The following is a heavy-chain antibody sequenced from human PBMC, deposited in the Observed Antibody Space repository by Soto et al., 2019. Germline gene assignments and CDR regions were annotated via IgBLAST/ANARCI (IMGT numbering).Heavy chain of an antibody. CDR2: IRSKSYGETT. J-gene: IGHJ6*02. Sequence: EVQLVESGGGLAQPGRSLRLSCTGSGFTFGDYAMSWVRQAPGKGLEWVGLIRSKSYGETTEYAASVKGRFTLSRDDSKSIVYLQMNTLKTEDTALYYCTRPDRGDSGSDYYFYYALDVWGQGTTVTVSS. CDR3: TRPDRGDSGSDYYFYYALDV. V-gene: IGHV3-49*04. CDR1: GFTFGDYA. D-gene: IGHD5-12*01.